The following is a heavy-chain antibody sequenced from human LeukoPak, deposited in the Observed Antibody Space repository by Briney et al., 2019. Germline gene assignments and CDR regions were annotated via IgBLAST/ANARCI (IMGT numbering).Heavy chain of an antibody. CDR1: GGSISSYY. CDR2: IYTSGST. J-gene: IGHJ5*02. Sequence: PSETLSLTCTVSGGSISSYYWSWIRQPAGKGLEWIGRIYTSGSTNYNPSLKSRVTISVDTSKNQFSLKLSSVTAADTAVYYCARDRGVRGGSYGTWFDPWGQGTLVTVSS. V-gene: IGHV4-4*07. CDR3: ARDRGVRGGSYGTWFDP. D-gene: IGHD1-26*01.